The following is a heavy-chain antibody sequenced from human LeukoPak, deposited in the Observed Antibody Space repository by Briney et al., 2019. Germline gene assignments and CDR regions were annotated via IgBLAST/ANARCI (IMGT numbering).Heavy chain of an antibody. D-gene: IGHD6-13*01. CDR1: AYSISNGYY. V-gene: IGHV4-38-2*02. Sequence: SETLSLTCTVSAYSISNGYYWGWIRQPPGKGLEWIGSIYHSGNTYYNPSLKSRVTISVDTSKNQISLNLTSVTAADTAVYYCTRADYSSSWSHYYYFMDVWGRGATVTVSS. J-gene: IGHJ6*03. CDR3: TRADYSSSWSHYYYFMDV. CDR2: IYHSGNT.